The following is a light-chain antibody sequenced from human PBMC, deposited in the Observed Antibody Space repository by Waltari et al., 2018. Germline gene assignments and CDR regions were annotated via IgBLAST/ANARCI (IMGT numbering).Light chain of an antibody. Sequence: QLVVTQSPSASASLGASVKLTCTLSSGHSSNVIAWLQQQPEKGPRYLMKVNSDGSHSRGDESPDRFSGSSSGAERYLTISGLQAEDEADDYCQTGGHGTWVFGGGTKLTVL. CDR3: QTGGHGTWV. V-gene: IGLV4-69*01. J-gene: IGLJ3*02. CDR2: VNSDGSH. CDR1: SGHSSNV.